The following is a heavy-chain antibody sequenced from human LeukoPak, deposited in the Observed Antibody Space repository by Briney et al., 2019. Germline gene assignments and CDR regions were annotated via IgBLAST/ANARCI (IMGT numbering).Heavy chain of an antibody. Sequence: GGSLRLSCAPSGFTFSSYEMNWVRQAPGKGLEWVSYIISSVSTISYADSVNGRFTISRDNAKNSLYLQMNSLRAEDTAVYYCARDRGSSWYETDYWGQGTLVTVSS. J-gene: IGHJ4*02. V-gene: IGHV3-48*03. CDR1: GFTFSSYE. CDR3: ARDRGSSWYETDY. D-gene: IGHD6-13*01. CDR2: IISSVSTI.